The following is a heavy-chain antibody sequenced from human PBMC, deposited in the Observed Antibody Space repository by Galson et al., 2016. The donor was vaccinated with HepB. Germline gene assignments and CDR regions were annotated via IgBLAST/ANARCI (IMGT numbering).Heavy chain of an antibody. CDR3: ARSGGEGVNY. CDR2: ISYDGSNK. J-gene: IGHJ4*02. Sequence: SLRLSCAASGFTFSSYAMHWVRQAPGKGLEWVAVISYDGSNKYYADSVKGRFTVSRDNTKNSLYLQMDSLRAEDTAVYYCARSGGEGVNYWGQGTPVTVSS. V-gene: IGHV3-30*04. CDR1: GFTFSSYA. D-gene: IGHD3-10*01.